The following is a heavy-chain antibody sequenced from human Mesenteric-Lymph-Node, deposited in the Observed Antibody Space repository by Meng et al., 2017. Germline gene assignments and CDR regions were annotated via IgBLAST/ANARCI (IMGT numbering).Heavy chain of an antibody. CDR2: IYYSGST. CDR1: GGSISSGGFY. CDR3: ARTNYGDYNWFDP. V-gene: IGHV4-31*03. Sequence: QGHLQEPGPRLVKPSPTLSLTCTVSGGSISSGGFYWSWIRQHPGKGLEWIGYIYYSGSTYYNPSLRSRVAISIDTSKNQFSLKLTSVTAADTAVYFCARTNYGDYNWFDPWGQGTLVTVSS. J-gene: IGHJ5*02. D-gene: IGHD4-17*01.